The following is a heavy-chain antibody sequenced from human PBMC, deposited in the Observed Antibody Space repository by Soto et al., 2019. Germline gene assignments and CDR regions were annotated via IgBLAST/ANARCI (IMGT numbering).Heavy chain of an antibody. D-gene: IGHD3-10*01. CDR3: AKVDLVGLLWFGAINFDS. Sequence: GGSLRLSCAASGFTFSNYAMSWVRQAPGKGLEWVSTISGSGGSTYYADSVKGRFTISRDNSKNTLYLQMNSLRAEETAVYYCAKVDLVGLLWFGAINFDSWGQGTLVTVSS. CDR1: GFTFSNYA. J-gene: IGHJ4*02. V-gene: IGHV3-23*01. CDR2: ISGSGGST.